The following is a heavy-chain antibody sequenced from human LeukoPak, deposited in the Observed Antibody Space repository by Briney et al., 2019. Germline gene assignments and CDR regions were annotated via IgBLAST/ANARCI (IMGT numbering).Heavy chain of an antibody. CDR1: GFTLTNHG. CDR3: AKDYCRDGNCPFPFLDS. J-gene: IGHJ4*02. V-gene: IGHV3-23*01. Sequence: GGSLRLSCAVSGFTLTNHGVSWVRRAPGKGLEWVSIITGTGGRYYGDSVKGRFILSRDNSKNTVYMQMSSLRAEDTATYYCAKDYCRDGNCPFPFLDSWGQRTLVTVSS. CDR2: ITGTGGR. D-gene: IGHD2-15*01.